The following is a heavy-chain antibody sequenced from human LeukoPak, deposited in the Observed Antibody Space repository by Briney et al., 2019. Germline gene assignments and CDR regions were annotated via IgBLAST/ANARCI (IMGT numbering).Heavy chain of an antibody. V-gene: IGHV4-39*01. CDR3: ARQNDFWSGSFDY. Sequence: SETLSPTCTVSGGSISSSSYYWGWIRQPPGKGLEWIGSIYYSGSTYYNPSLKSRVTISVDTSKNQFSLKLSSVTAADTAVYYCARQNDFWSGSFDYWGQGTLVTVSS. CDR2: IYYSGST. CDR1: GGSISSSSYY. J-gene: IGHJ4*02. D-gene: IGHD3-3*01.